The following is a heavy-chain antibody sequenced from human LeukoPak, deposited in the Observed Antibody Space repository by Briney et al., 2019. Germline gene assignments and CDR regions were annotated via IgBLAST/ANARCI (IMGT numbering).Heavy chain of an antibody. Sequence: SETLSLTCTVSGGSISSYYWSWIRQPAGKGLEWIGRIYTSGSTNYNPSLKSRVTMSVDTSKNQFSLKLSSVTAADTAVYYCAREQTGLGVVYYYYYMDVWGKGTTVTISS. CDR3: AREQTGLGVVYYYYYMDV. V-gene: IGHV4-4*07. CDR2: IYTSGST. D-gene: IGHD3-9*01. CDR1: GGSISSYY. J-gene: IGHJ6*03.